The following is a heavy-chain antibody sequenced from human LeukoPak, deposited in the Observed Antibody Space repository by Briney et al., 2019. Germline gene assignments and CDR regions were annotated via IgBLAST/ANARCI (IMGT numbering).Heavy chain of an antibody. V-gene: IGHV4-59*02. J-gene: IGHJ4*02. CDR3: ARHSSGWHFDS. D-gene: IGHD6-19*01. Sequence: SETLSLTCSVSGVSVRNHYWSWIRQPPGKGLEWIGWFYYSGGTYFNPSLGRRVTISADTSRNHLSLNLRSLTAADTAAYYCARHSSGWHFDSWGQGALVTVSS. CDR2: FYYSGGT. CDR1: GVSVRNHY.